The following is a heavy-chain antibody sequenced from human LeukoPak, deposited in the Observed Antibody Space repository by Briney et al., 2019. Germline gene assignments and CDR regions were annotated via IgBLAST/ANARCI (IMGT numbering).Heavy chain of an antibody. CDR3: ARVSKGSCSSTSCYSRYFDY. CDR2: ISSSSSYI. D-gene: IGHD2-2*01. J-gene: IGHJ4*02. V-gene: IGHV3-21*01. CDR1: GFTLSSYS. Sequence: GGSLRLSCAASGFTLSSYSMNWVRQAPGKGLEWVSSISSSSSYIYYADSVKGRFTISRDNAKNSLYLQMNSLRAEDTAVYYCARVSKGSCSSTSCYSRYFDYWGQGTLVTVSS.